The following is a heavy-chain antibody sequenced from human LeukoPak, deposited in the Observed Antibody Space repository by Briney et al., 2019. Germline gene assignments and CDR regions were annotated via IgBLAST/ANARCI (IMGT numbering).Heavy chain of an antibody. CDR2: ISYDGSNK. Sequence: PGGSLRLSCAASGFTFSGYGMHWVRQAPGKGLEWVAVISYDGSNKYYADSVKGRFTISRDNSKNTLYLQMNSLRPEDTAVYYCARTLAAGYYYYGMDVWGQGTTVTVSS. CDR3: ARTLAAGYYYYGMDV. V-gene: IGHV3-30*03. J-gene: IGHJ6*02. D-gene: IGHD6-13*01. CDR1: GFTFSGYG.